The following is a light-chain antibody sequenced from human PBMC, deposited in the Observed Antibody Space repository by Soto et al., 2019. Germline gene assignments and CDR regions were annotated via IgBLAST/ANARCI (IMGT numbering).Light chain of an antibody. CDR2: AAS. J-gene: IGKJ1*01. V-gene: IGKV1-39*01. Sequence: DIQMTQSPSSLSASVGDRVTITCRASQISSSYLNWYQQKSGKAPKLLLYAASSLQSGSPSRFSGSGSGTNFTITISSLQPEDFATYYCQQRKTFGQGTKVE. CDR3: QQRKT. CDR1: QISSSY.